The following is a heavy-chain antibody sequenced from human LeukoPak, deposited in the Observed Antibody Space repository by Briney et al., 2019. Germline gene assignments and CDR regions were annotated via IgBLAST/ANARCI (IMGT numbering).Heavy chain of an antibody. D-gene: IGHD5-18*01. CDR2: IYYSGST. CDR3: ARGYSYGYKDY. J-gene: IGHJ4*02. V-gene: IGHV4-59*01. CDR1: GGSISSYY. Sequence: SETLSLTCTVSGGSISSYYWSWIRQPPGKGLEWIGYIYYSGSTNYNPSLKSRVTISVDTSKNQFSLKLSSVIAADTAVYYCARGYSYGYKDYWGQGTLVTVSS.